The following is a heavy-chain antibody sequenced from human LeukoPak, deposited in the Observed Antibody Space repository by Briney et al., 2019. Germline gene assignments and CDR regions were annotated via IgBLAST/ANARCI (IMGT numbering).Heavy chain of an antibody. CDR2: IRYDGSNK. Sequence: PGGTLRLLCAASGFTFSSYGMECVRQARGKGLEGVVFIRYDGSNKYYTDSVKDRFTISRDISKNTLYLQMNSWRAEDSAVYYFAKDQYSSSYYFDYWCQGPLATVSS. CDR3: AKDQYSSSYYFDY. CDR1: GFTFSSYG. D-gene: IGHD6-6*01. V-gene: IGHV3-30*02. J-gene: IGHJ4*02.